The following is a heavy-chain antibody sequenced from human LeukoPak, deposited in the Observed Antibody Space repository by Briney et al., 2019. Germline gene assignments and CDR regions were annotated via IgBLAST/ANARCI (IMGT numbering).Heavy chain of an antibody. J-gene: IGHJ5*02. V-gene: IGHV3-23*01. Sequence: PGGSLRLSCAASGFTFRNYALSWVRQAPGKGLEWVSAISGSGDGTYYADSVKGRFTISRDNSKSTLYLQMNSLRAEDTAVYYCAKGLKWFDPWGQGTLVTVSS. CDR1: GFTFRNYA. CDR3: AKGLKWFDP. CDR2: ISGSGDGT.